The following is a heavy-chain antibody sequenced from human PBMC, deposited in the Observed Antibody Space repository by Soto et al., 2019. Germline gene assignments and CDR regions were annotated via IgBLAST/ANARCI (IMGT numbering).Heavy chain of an antibody. V-gene: IGHV3-21*01. CDR3: ARDGVPAAIADVWDY. J-gene: IGHJ4*02. Sequence: EVQLVESGGGLVKPGGSLRLSCAASGFTFSSYSMNWGRQAPGKGLEWVSSISSSSSYIYYADSVKGRFTISRDNAKNSLYLQMNSLRAEDAAVYYCARDGVPAAIADVWDYWGQGTLVTVSS. D-gene: IGHD2-2*01. CDR1: GFTFSSYS. CDR2: ISSSSSYI.